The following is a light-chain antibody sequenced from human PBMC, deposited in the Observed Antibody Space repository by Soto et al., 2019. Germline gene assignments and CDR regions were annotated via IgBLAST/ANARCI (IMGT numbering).Light chain of an antibody. V-gene: IGLV2-8*01. CDR3: SSYAGSSNV. J-gene: IGLJ1*01. CDR2: EVN. Sequence: QSVLTQPPSASGSPGQSVAISCTGTSSDVGGYNYVSWYQQHPGKAPKLMIYEVNKRPSGVPDRFSGSKSGNTASLTVPGLQAEDEANYYCSSYAGSSNVFGTG. CDR1: SSDVGGYNY.